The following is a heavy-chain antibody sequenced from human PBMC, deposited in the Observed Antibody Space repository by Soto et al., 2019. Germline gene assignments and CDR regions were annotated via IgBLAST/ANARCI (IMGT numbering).Heavy chain of an antibody. Sequence: ASVKVSCKASGYTFTSYGISWVRQAPGQGLEWMGWISAYNGNTNYAQKLQGRVTMTTDTSTSTAYMELRSLRSDDTAVYYCAGVFFGWAYGAGAVIFFDIWGKGTMVP. J-gene: IGHJ3*02. CDR1: GYTFTSYG. V-gene: IGHV1-18*01. D-gene: IGHD3-10*01. CDR3: AGVFFGWAYGAGAVIFFDI. CDR2: ISAYNGNT.